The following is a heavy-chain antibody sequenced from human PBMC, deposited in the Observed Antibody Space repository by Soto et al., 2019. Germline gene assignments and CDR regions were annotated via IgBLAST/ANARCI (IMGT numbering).Heavy chain of an antibody. CDR3: ARALKGEDYYYGMDV. J-gene: IGHJ6*01. Sequence: EVQLVESGGGLVKPGGSLRLSCAASGFTFSSYSMNWVRQAPGKGLEWVSSISSSSSYIYYADSVKGRFTISRDNAKNSLYLQINSLRAEDTAVYYCARALKGEDYYYGMDVWGQATTVTVSS. CDR2: ISSSSSYI. CDR1: GFTFSSYS. V-gene: IGHV3-21*01. D-gene: IGHD1-26*01.